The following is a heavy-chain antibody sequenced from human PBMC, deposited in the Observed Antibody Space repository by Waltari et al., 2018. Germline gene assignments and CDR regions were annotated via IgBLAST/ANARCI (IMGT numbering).Heavy chain of an antibody. CDR2: ISTYNGST. D-gene: IGHD1-26*01. V-gene: IGHV1-18*01. CDR3: ARDLGEWELLRYYFDN. Sequence: QVQLVQSGAEVKKPGASVQVSCKASGYTFTSYGISWVRQAPGQGLEWMGWISTYNGSTNYAQKFQGRVTMTTDTSTSTAYMDLRSLRSDDTAVYYCARDLGEWELLRYYFDNWGQGTLVTVSS. J-gene: IGHJ4*02. CDR1: GYTFTSYG.